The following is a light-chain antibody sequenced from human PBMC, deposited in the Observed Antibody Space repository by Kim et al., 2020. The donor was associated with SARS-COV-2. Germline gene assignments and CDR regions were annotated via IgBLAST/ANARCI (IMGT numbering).Light chain of an antibody. V-gene: IGKV3-20*01. CDR3: QRYGSSPPYT. CDR1: QSVSSSY. CDR2: GAS. Sequence: EIVLTQPPGTLSLSPGERATLSCRASQSVSSSYLAWYQQKPGQAPRLLFYGASSRATGIPDRFSGSGSGTDFTLTISRLEPEDFAVYYCQRYGSSPPYTFGQGTKLEI. J-gene: IGKJ2*01.